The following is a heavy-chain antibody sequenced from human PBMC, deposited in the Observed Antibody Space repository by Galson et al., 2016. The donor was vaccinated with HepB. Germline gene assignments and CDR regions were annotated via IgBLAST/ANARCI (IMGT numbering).Heavy chain of an antibody. CDR2: IDPDDSYT. CDR3: ARALEYGSRNYYDDCAMEV. J-gene: IGHJ6*02. CDR1: GYRLTDYW. D-gene: IGHD4-17*01. Sequence: QSGAEVKEPGESLRISCQGSGYRLTDYWITWVRQVPGKGLQWMGRIDPDDSYTNYSPSFQGHVTISVEKSINTAYLQWSTLKASDTAIYYCARALEYGSRNYYDDCAMEVWGQGTTVIVSS. V-gene: IGHV5-10-1*01.